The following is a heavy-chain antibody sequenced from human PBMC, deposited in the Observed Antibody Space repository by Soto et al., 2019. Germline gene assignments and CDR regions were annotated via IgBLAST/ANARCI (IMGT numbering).Heavy chain of an antibody. CDR3: ARHYSSGSRNWIDP. Sequence: SETLSLTCSVSGGSINSSSYFWGWVRQPSGKGLEWIGSIYYSGSTYYNPSLRSRVTISVDTSKNQFSLKLSSVTAADTAVFYCARHYSSGSRNWIDPWGQGTLVTVFS. CDR2: IYYSGST. D-gene: IGHD6-19*01. V-gene: IGHV4-39*01. J-gene: IGHJ5*02. CDR1: GGSINSSSYF.